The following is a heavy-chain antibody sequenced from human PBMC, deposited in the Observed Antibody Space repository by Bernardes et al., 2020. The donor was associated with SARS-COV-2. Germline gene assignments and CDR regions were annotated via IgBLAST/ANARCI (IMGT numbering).Heavy chain of an antibody. CDR2: ISGIGGST. V-gene: IGHV3-23*01. Sequence: GGSLRLSCAASGFSFDNHVMNWVRQAPGKGLEWVSAISGIGGSTYYADSVKGRFTISRDNSKNTLYLQMNSLRAEDTAVYYCANNYDFWSGYYPRLGYWGQGTMVTVSS. CDR3: ANNYDFWSGYYPRLGY. CDR1: GFSFDNHV. D-gene: IGHD3-3*01. J-gene: IGHJ4*02.